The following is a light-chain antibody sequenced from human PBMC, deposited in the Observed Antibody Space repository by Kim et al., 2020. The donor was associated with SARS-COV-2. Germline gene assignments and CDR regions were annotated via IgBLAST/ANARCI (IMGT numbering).Light chain of an antibody. V-gene: IGKV3-15*01. CDR2: GAS. Sequence: VSPGERATLPCRASQSVSSYLAWYQQKPGQAPRLLIYGASTRATGIPARFSGSGSGTEFTLTISSLQSEDFAVYYCQQYNNWPLYSFGQGTKLEI. J-gene: IGKJ2*03. CDR3: QQYNNWPLYS. CDR1: QSVSSY.